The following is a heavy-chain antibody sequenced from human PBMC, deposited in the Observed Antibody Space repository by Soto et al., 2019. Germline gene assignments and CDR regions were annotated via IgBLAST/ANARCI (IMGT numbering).Heavy chain of an antibody. Sequence: PGGSLRLSCAASGFTFSSYGMHWVRQAPGKGLEWVAVISYDGSNKYYADSVKGRFTISRDNSKNTLYLQMNSLRAEDTAVYYCAKDLDIVVQAIDYWGQGTLVTVSS. CDR1: GFTFSSYG. J-gene: IGHJ4*02. CDR2: ISYDGSNK. D-gene: IGHD2-15*01. V-gene: IGHV3-30*18. CDR3: AKDLDIVVQAIDY.